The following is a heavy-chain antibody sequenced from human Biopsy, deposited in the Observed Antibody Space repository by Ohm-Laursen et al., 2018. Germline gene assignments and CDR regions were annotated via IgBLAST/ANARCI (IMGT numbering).Heavy chain of an antibody. J-gene: IGHJ6*02. V-gene: IGHV4-59*08. CDR3: ARLWGGYHFHGMDV. D-gene: IGHD7-27*01. CDR2: IYYSGST. CDR1: GGAISSYY. Sequence: PGTLSLTCAVSGGAISSYYWSWIRQPPGKGLECIGYIYYSGSTNYSPSLKSRVTMSVDTSKNQFSLKLSSVTAADTAVYYCARLWGGYHFHGMDVWGQGTTVTVSS.